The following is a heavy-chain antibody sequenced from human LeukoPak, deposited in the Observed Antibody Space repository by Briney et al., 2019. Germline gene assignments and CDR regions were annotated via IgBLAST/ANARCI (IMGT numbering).Heavy chain of an antibody. CDR1: GFTFSSYS. CDR2: ISSSSSTI. D-gene: IGHD6-6*01. CDR3: ARDSIAAVVYYMDV. Sequence: GGSLRLSCAASGFTFSSYSMNWVRQAPGNGLEWVSYISSSSSTIYYADSVKGRFTISRDNAKNSLYLQMNSLRAEDTAVYYCARDSIAAVVYYMDVWGKGTTVTVSS. V-gene: IGHV3-48*04. J-gene: IGHJ6*03.